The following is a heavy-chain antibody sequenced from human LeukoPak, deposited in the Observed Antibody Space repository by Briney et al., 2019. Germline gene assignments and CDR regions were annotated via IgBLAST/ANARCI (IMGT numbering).Heavy chain of an antibody. D-gene: IGHD2-21*01. CDR3: ARATSISGGDV. J-gene: IGHJ6*04. V-gene: IGHV4-34*01. Sequence: SETLSLTCAVYGGSFSNYYWGWIRQPPGKGLEWIGTIYYSGNTYYNPSLKSRVTISVDTSKNQFSLKLSSVTAADTAVYYCARATSISGGDVWGKGTTVTISS. CDR2: IYYSGNT. CDR1: GGSFSNYY.